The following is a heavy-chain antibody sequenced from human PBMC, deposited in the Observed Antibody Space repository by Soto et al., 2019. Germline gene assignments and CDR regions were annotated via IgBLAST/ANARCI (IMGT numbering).Heavy chain of an antibody. J-gene: IGHJ6*02. CDR2: ISAYNGNT. CDR1: GYTFTSYG. Sequence: ASVKVSCKASGYTFTSYGISWVRQAPGQGLEWMGWISAYNGNTNYAQKLQGRVTMSTDTSTSTAYMELRSLRSDDTAVYYCARGPFPSYYYYGMDVWGQGTTVTVSS. V-gene: IGHV1-18*04. CDR3: ARGPFPSYYYYGMDV.